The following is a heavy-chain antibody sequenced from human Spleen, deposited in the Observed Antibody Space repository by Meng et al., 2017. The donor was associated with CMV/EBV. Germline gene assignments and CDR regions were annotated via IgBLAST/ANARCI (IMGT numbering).Heavy chain of an antibody. CDR3: ARDSIAVAGTDY. D-gene: IGHD6-19*01. V-gene: IGHV1-69*04. CDR2: IIPILGIA. CDR1: GGTFGSYT. Sequence: CKASGGTFGSYTINWVRQAPGRGLEWMGRIIPILGIANYARKFQGRVTITANKSTSTAYMELSSLRSEDTAVYYCARDSIAVAGTDYWGQGTLVTVSS. J-gene: IGHJ4*02.